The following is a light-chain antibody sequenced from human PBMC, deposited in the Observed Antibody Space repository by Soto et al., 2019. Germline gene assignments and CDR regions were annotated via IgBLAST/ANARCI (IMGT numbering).Light chain of an antibody. V-gene: IGLV2-23*01. CDR2: EST. CDR3: CSYSGPTTV. J-gene: IGLJ2*01. Sequence: QSVLTQPASVSGSPGQSISISCTRTSSDVGNYNFFSWYQQHPGEAPKLIIYESTKRPSGVSNRFSGSKSGNTASLTISGLQADDEADYYCCSYSGPTTVFGGGTKLTVL. CDR1: SSDVGNYNF.